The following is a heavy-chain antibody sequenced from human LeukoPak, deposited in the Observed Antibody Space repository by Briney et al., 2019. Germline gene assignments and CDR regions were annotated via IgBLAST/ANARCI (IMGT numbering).Heavy chain of an antibody. Sequence: PSETLSLTCTVSGGSISSSSYYWGWIRQPPGKGLEWIGSIYYSGSTYYNPSLKSRVTISVDTSKNQFSLKLSSVTAADTAVYYCARESRYCSGGSCWVFDYWGQGTLVTVSS. V-gene: IGHV4-39*02. D-gene: IGHD2-15*01. CDR2: IYYSGST. J-gene: IGHJ4*02. CDR3: ARESRYCSGGSCWVFDY. CDR1: GGSISSSSYY.